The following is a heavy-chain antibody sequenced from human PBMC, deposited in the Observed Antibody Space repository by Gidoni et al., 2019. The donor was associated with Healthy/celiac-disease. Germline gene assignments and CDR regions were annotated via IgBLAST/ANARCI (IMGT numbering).Heavy chain of an antibody. CDR3: ARDRWVGAAASVVDYYGMDV. V-gene: IGHV1-46*01. Sequence: QVQLVQSGAEVKKPGASVKVPCTASGYTFTSYYMHWGRQAPGQGLEWMGIINPSGGSTSYAQKFQGRVTMTRDTSTSTVYMELSSLRSEDTAVYYCARDRWVGAAASVVDYYGMDVWGQGTTVTVSS. J-gene: IGHJ6*02. CDR2: INPSGGST. CDR1: GYTFTSYY. D-gene: IGHD6-13*01.